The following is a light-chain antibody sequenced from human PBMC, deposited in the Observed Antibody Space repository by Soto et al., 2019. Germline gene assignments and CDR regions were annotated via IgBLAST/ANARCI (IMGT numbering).Light chain of an antibody. CDR3: QQYSNTPLT. CDR1: QSVLYSSNNKNY. Sequence: DIVMTQSPDSLAVSLGERATINCKSSQSVLYSSNNKNYLAWYQQKPGQPPKLLIHWASTRESGVPDRFSGSGSGTDFTLTISSLQAEDVAVYYCQQYSNTPLTFGGGTKVEI. V-gene: IGKV4-1*01. CDR2: WAS. J-gene: IGKJ4*01.